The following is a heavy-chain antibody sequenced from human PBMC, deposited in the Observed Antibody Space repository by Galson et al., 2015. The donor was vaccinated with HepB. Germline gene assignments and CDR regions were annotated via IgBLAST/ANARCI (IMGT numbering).Heavy chain of an antibody. CDR3: ARNRERGYSYGYYFDY. CDR1: GFTFSDYY. CDR2: MTSGGNTI. V-gene: IGHV3-11*01. J-gene: IGHJ4*02. Sequence: SLRLSCAASGFTFSDYYMSWIRRAPGKGLEWVSYMTSGGNTIYYADSVRGRFTISRDNAKKSLYLQMNSLRAEDTAVYYCARNRERGYSYGYYFDYWGQGTLVTVSS. D-gene: IGHD5-18*01.